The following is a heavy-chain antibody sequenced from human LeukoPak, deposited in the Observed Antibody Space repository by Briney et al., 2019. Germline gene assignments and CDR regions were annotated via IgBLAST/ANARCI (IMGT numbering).Heavy chain of an antibody. J-gene: IGHJ4*02. CDR2: FDPEDGET. D-gene: IGHD6-19*01. CDR1: GYTLTELS. Sequence: ASVKVSCKVSGYTLTELSMHWVRQAPGKGLEWMGGFDPEDGETIYAQKFQGRVTMTEDTSTDTAYMELSSLRSEDMAVYYCARAAYSSGWYLDWGQGTLVTVSS. V-gene: IGHV1-24*01. CDR3: ARAAYSSGWYLD.